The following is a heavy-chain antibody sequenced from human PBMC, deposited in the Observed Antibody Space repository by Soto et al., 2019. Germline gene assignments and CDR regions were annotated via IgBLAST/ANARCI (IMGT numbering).Heavy chain of an antibody. Sequence: QVQLVQSGAEEKKPGASVKVSCKASGYTFTSYAMNWVRQAPGQRLEWMGWINAGNGNTKYSQKFQGRVTITRDTSASTAYMELSSLRSEDTAVYYCARSIVVVTALDYWGQGNLVTVSS. CDR2: INAGNGNT. CDR3: ARSIVVVTALDY. CDR1: GYTFTSYA. J-gene: IGHJ4*02. D-gene: IGHD2-21*02. V-gene: IGHV1-3*05.